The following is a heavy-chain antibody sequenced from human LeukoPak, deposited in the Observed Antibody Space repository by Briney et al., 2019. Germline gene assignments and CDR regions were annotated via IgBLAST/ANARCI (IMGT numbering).Heavy chain of an antibody. CDR1: GGSFSGYY. D-gene: IGHD2-15*01. V-gene: IGHV4-34*01. CDR2: INHSGIT. J-gene: IGHJ6*03. CDR3: ARERVPDCSGGSCYSYYYYMDV. Sequence: SETLSLTCAVYGGSFSGYYWSWIRQPPGKGLEWIGEINHSGITNYNPSLKSRVTISVDTSKNQFSLKLSSVTAADTAVYYCARERVPDCSGGSCYSYYYYMDVWGKGTTVTVSS.